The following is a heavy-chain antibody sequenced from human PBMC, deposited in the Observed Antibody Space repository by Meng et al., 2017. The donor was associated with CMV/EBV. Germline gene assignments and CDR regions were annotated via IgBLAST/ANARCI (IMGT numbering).Heavy chain of an antibody. D-gene: IGHD2-2*01. CDR2: MNPNSGNT. V-gene: IGHV1-8*01. CDR1: GYTFTTYD. CDR3: ARTRIEVEPDGRKIKYYNYGMDV. J-gene: IGHJ6*02. Sequence: ASVKVSCKASGYTFTTYDINWVRQATGQGLEWMGWMNPNSGNTGYAQKFQGRVTLTRVTSISTAYMELSSLTPDDTAVYYCARTRIEVEPDGRKIKYYNYGMDVWGQGTTVTVSS.